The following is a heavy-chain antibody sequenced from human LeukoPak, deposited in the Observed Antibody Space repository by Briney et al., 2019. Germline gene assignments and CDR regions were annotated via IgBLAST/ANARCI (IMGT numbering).Heavy chain of an antibody. D-gene: IGHD2-15*01. CDR1: GYTFTGSY. Sequence: ASVKVSCKASGYTFTGSYMHWVRQAPGQGVEWVGWINPNSGGTNYAQKFQGRVTMSRDTSIGTAYMELSRLRSDDTAVYYCARLVVVVVAATPVTLGLYYFDYWGQGTLVTVSS. J-gene: IGHJ4*02. CDR3: ARLVVVVVAATPVTLGLYYFDY. CDR2: INPNSGGT. V-gene: IGHV1-2*02.